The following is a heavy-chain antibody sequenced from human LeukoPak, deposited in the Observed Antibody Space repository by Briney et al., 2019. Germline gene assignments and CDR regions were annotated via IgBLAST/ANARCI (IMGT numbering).Heavy chain of an antibody. Sequence: GKSLRLSCAASGFTFSSYAMHWVRQAPGKGLEWVAVISYDGSNKYYADSVKGRFTISRDNSKNTLYLQMNSLRAEDTAVYYCAKDRSMTTVTPFDNWGQGTLVAVSS. D-gene: IGHD4-17*01. V-gene: IGHV3-30-3*01. CDR1: GFTFSSYA. J-gene: IGHJ4*02. CDR2: ISYDGSNK. CDR3: AKDRSMTTVTPFDN.